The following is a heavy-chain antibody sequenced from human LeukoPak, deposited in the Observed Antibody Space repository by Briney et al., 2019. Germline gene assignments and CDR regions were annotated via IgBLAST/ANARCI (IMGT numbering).Heavy chain of an antibody. CDR3: ASLGGAAAGTPARNYYYYYMDV. V-gene: IGHV4-34*01. J-gene: IGHJ6*03. Sequence: GSLRLSCAASGFTFSSYWMSWVRQPPGKGLEWIGEINHSGSTNYNPSLKSRVTISVDTSKNQFSLKLSSVTAADTAVYYCASLGGAAAGTPARNYYYYYMDVWGKGTTVTVSS. CDR1: GFTFSSYW. CDR2: INHSGST. D-gene: IGHD6-13*01.